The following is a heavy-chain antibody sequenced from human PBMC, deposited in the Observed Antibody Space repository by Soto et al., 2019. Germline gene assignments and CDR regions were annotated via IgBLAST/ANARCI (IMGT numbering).Heavy chain of an antibody. D-gene: IGHD3-10*01. CDR1: GDTFNFYS. CDR3: ATSYGSGYRAFDS. J-gene: IGHJ4*02. CDR2: INPILSMS. Sequence: QVQLVQSGADVHRPGSSVRVSCKASGDTFNFYSINWVRQAPGLGLQWMGRINPILSMSNYAPRFQGRVTMTADKSTSTAYMELSSLRSEDTAMYYCATSYGSGYRAFDSWGQGALVTVSS. V-gene: IGHV1-69*02.